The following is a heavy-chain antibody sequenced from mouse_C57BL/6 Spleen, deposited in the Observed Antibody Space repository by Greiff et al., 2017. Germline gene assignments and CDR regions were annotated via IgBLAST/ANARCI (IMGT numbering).Heavy chain of an antibody. CDR2: VWSGGST. D-gene: IGHD2-12*01. CDR3: ARSYGPSTYYYAMDY. J-gene: IGHJ4*01. V-gene: IGHV2-2*01. CDR1: GFSLTSYG. Sequence: VQLVESGPGLVQPSQSLSITCTVSGFSLTSYGVHWVRPSPGTGLEWLGVVWSGGSTGYNAAFISRLSISKDNSKSQVFFKMNSLQADDTAIYYCARSYGPSTYYYAMDYWGQGTSVTVSS.